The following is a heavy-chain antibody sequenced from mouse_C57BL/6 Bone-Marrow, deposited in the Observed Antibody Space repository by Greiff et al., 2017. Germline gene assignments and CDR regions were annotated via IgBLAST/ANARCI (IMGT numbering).Heavy chain of an antibody. D-gene: IGHD1-1*01. CDR1: GYTFTTYP. J-gene: IGHJ1*03. Sequence: VKLVESGAELVKPGASVKMSCKASGYTFTTYPIEWMKQNHGKSLEWIGNFHPYNDDTKYNEKFKGKATLTVEKSSSTVDLGLSRLTSDDSAVYYCARRTTVVPFDVWGTGTTVTVSS. CDR2: FHPYNDDT. V-gene: IGHV1-47*01. CDR3: ARRTTVVPFDV.